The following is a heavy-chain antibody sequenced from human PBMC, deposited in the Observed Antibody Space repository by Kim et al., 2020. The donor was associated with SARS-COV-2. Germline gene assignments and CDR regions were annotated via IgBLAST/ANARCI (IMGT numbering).Heavy chain of an antibody. V-gene: IGHV4-59*12. CDR1: GAAIDTYW. CDR2: VHDTGTT. CDR3: ARGYYPYSSVLSWFDP. Sequence: SETLSLTCTVSGAAIDTYWWSWIRQPPGKGLEWIGDVHDTGTTVYNPSLKGRATISIQTSENQFSLSLDSVTAADTAVYYCARGYYPYSSVLSWFDPWGRGTLVTVSS. D-gene: IGHD3-22*01. J-gene: IGHJ5*02.